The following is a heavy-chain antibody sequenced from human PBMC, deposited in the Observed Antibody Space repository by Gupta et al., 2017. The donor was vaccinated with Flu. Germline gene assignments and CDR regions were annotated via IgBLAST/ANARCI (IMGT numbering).Heavy chain of an antibody. J-gene: IGHJ4*02. V-gene: IGHV5-51*01. CDR3: ARHGKLGYSNSWYDY. Sequence: IAWGRQMPGEGLEWVSIMYLGDSDTRYSPSFQGQVTISANKSISTAYLQWSSLKASDSAIYYCARHGKLGYSNSWYDYWGQGTLVTVSS. D-gene: IGHD6-13*01. CDR2: MYLGDSDT.